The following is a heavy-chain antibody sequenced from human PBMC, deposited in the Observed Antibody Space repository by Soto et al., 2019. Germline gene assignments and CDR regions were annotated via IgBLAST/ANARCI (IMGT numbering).Heavy chain of an antibody. V-gene: IGHV5-51*01. J-gene: IGHJ4*02. CDR2: IYTGDSDT. CDR1: GYSFTSYW. CDR3: AIREASQWLKF. Sequence: GESLKISCKGSGYSFTSYWIGWVRQVPGKGLEWMGIIYTGDSDTRYSPSFQGQATISADKSISTAYLQWSSLKASDTAIYYCAIREASQWLKFWGQGTLVTVSS. D-gene: IGHD6-19*01.